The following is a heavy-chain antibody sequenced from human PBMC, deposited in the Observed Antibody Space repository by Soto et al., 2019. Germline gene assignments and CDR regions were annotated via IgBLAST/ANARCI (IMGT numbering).Heavy chain of an antibody. CDR1: GASIIRSDYY. Sequence: QLQLQESGPGLVKPSETLSLTCTVSGASIIRSDYYWGWVRQPPGKGLEWIGEINHSGSTNYNPSLKSRVTISVDTSKNQFSLKLSSVTAADTAVYYCARGRYYGSGSLPYYYYGMDVWGQGTTVTVSS. V-gene: IGHV4-39*07. D-gene: IGHD3-10*01. CDR3: ARGRYYGSGSLPYYYYGMDV. CDR2: INHSGST. J-gene: IGHJ6*02.